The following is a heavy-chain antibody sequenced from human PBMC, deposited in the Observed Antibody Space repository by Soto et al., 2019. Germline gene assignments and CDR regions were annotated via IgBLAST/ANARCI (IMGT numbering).Heavy chain of an antibody. CDR1: GFTFSDCY. J-gene: IGHJ4*02. D-gene: IGHD6-13*01. Sequence: PGGSLRLSCAASGFTFSDCYMSWFRQAPGKGLEWVSYISGSGPTIHDADSVKGRFTISRDNAKNSLYLQMNSLRAEDTAVYYCARVGSIAAAGTPDYWGQGTLVTVSS. CDR2: ISGSGPTI. V-gene: IGHV3-11*01. CDR3: ARVGSIAAAGTPDY.